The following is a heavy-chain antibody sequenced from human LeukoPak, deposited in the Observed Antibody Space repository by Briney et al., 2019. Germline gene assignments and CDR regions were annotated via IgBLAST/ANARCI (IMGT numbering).Heavy chain of an antibody. Sequence: ASVKVSCKASGGTFSSYAISWVRQAPGQGLEWIGGIIPIFGRANYAQKFQGRVTITADESTSTAYMELTSLRCEDTAVCYCARGYCSGGSCLTGFDYWGQGTLVTVSS. V-gene: IGHV1-69*13. CDR3: ARGYCSGGSCLTGFDY. CDR1: GGTFSSYA. CDR2: IIPIFGRA. J-gene: IGHJ4*02. D-gene: IGHD2-15*01.